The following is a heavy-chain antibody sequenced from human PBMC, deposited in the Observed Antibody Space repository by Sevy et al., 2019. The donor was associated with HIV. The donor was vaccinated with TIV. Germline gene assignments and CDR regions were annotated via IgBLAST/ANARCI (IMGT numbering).Heavy chain of an antibody. D-gene: IGHD2-2*02. CDR1: GYTFTDYY. Sequence: ASVKVSCKASGYTFTDYYIHWVRQAAGQGLEWMGWINPKSGGTNYAQKFHGRVTMTRDTSISTAYMELSRLRSDDTAVYYCARVVEPAGIDPYYYGVDVWGPGATVTVSS. J-gene: IGHJ6*02. CDR3: ARVVEPAGIDPYYYGVDV. V-gene: IGHV1-2*02. CDR2: INPKSGGT.